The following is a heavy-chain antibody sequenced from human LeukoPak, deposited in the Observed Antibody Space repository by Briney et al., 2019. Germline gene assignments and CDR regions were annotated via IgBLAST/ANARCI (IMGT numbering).Heavy chain of an antibody. CDR2: IYTSGST. CDR1: GGSISSGSYY. J-gene: IGHJ3*02. Sequence: KSSQTLSLTCTVSGGSISSGSYYWSWIRQPAGQGLEWIGRIYTSGSTNYNPSLKSRVTISVDTSKNQFSLKLSSVTAADTAVYYCARELDGYLPGGAFDIWGQGTMVTVSS. CDR3: ARELDGYLPGGAFDI. V-gene: IGHV4-61*02. D-gene: IGHD5-24*01.